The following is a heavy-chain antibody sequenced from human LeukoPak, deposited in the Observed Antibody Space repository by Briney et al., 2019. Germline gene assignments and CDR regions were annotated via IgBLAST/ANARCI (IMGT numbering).Heavy chain of an antibody. CDR3: AQTKDYSSSWYNAFDI. CDR2: IYPGDSDT. Sequence: GESLKISCKGSGYSFTSYWIGWVRQMPGKGLEWMGIIYPGDSDTRYSPSFQGQVTISADKSIGTAYLQWSSLKASDTAMYYCAQTKDYSSSWYNAFDIWGQGTMVTVSS. V-gene: IGHV5-51*01. CDR1: GYSFTSYW. D-gene: IGHD6-13*01. J-gene: IGHJ3*02.